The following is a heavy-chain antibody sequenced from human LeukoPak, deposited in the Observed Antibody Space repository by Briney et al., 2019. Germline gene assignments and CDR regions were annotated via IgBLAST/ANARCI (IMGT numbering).Heavy chain of an antibody. CDR1: GFTVSSNY. J-gene: IGHJ4*02. CDR2: IYSGGST. CDR3: ASLGFLEWLPTIGL. D-gene: IGHD3-3*01. V-gene: IGHV3-53*01. Sequence: GGSRRPSCAASGFTVSSNYMSWVRQAPGKGLEWVSVIYSGGSTYYADSVKGRFTISRDNSKNTLYLQMNSLGAEDWAGYYCASLGFLEWLPTIGLWGQGTLGNGSS.